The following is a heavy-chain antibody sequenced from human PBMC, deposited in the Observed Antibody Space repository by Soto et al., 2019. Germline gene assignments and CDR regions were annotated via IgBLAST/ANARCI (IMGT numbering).Heavy chain of an antibody. CDR2: ISYDGSNK. CDR3: AKDLWNCSSTSFYGSYYYYYYGMDV. CDR1: GFTFSSYG. J-gene: IGHJ6*02. Sequence: GGSLRLSCAASGFTFSSYGMHWVRQAPGKGLEWVAVISYDGSNKYYADSVKGRFTISRDNSKNTLYLQMNSLRAEDTAVYYCAKDLWNCSSTSFYGSYYYYYYGMDVWGQGIMVTVSS. V-gene: IGHV3-30*18. D-gene: IGHD2-2*01.